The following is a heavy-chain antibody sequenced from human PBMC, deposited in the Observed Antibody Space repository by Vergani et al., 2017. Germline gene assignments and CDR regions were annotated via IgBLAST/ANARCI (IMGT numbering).Heavy chain of an antibody. CDR3: AREGTLGNWGNWYFDL. CDR2: IYHSGST. J-gene: IGHJ2*01. V-gene: IGHV4-4*02. CDR1: GGSISSSNW. D-gene: IGHD7-27*01. Sequence: QVQLQESGPGLVKPSGTLSLTCAVSGGSISSSNWWSWVRQPPGKGLEGIGEIYHSGSTNYNPSLKSRVTISVDKTKNQFSLKLSSVTAADTAVYYCAREGTLGNWGNWYFDLWGRGTLVTVSS.